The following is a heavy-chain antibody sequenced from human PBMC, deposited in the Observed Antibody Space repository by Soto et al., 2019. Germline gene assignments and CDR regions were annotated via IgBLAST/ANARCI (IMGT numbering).Heavy chain of an antibody. Sequence: QVQLVQSGAEVKKPGSSVKVSCKASGGTFNSYAFSWVRQAPGQGIEWMGEIIPIFGTINNAQKFQGRVTVPADESTSTAYMELSSLTSEDTAVYYCARVPRRYCCRIGCYGYYFDYWGQGTRVTVSS. CDR1: GGTFNSYA. V-gene: IGHV1-69*01. D-gene: IGHD2-2*01. CDR2: IIPIFGTI. CDR3: ARVPRRYCCRIGCYGYYFDY. J-gene: IGHJ4*02.